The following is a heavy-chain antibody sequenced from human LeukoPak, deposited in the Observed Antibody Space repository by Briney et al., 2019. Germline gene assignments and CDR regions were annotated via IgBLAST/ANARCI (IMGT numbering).Heavy chain of an antibody. Sequence: GESLKIPCKGSGYSFTSYWIGWVRQMPGKGLEWIGIIYPGDSDTRYSPSFQGQVTISADKSISTAYLQWSSLKASDTAMYYCARSLYGSGSYYFSYYFDYWGQGTLVTVSS. J-gene: IGHJ4*02. CDR3: ARSLYGSGSYYFSYYFDY. V-gene: IGHV5-51*01. D-gene: IGHD3-10*01. CDR1: GYSFTSYW. CDR2: IYPGDSDT.